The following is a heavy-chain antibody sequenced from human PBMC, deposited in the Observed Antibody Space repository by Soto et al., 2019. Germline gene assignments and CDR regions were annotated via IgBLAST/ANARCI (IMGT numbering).Heavy chain of an antibody. V-gene: IGHV3-33*01. CDR2: IWYDGSNK. D-gene: IGHD2-15*01. Sequence: LRLSCAASGFTFSSYGMHWVRQAPGKGLEWVAVIWYDGSNKYYADSVKGRFTISRDNSKNTLYLQMNSLRAEDTAVYYCARDDCSGGSCYLWGFDPWGQGTLVTVSS. CDR1: GFTFSSYG. J-gene: IGHJ5*02. CDR3: ARDDCSGGSCYLWGFDP.